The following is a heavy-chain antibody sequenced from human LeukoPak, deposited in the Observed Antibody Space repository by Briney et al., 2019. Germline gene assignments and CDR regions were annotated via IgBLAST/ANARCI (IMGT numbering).Heavy chain of an antibody. CDR2: INHSGST. CDR3: ATTFTSGWTYYFDY. V-gene: IGHV4-34*01. D-gene: IGHD6-19*01. Sequence: SETLSLTCAVYVGSFSGYYWTWIRQPPGKGLEWIGEINHSGSTNYNPSLKSRVTILEDTSKNQFSLKLSSVTAADTAVYYCATTFTSGWTYYFDYWGQGTLVTVSP. J-gene: IGHJ4*02. CDR1: VGSFSGYY.